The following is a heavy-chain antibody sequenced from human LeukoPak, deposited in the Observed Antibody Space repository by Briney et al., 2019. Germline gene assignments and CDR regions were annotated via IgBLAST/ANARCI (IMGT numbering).Heavy chain of an antibody. J-gene: IGHJ4*02. CDR1: GFTFRSYL. CDR2: INNDGSST. D-gene: IGHD2-21*01. V-gene: IGHV3-74*01. Sequence: GGSLRLSCAASGFTFRSYLMHWIRQAPGKGLVWVSRINNDGSSTNYADSVKGRFTISRDNAKNTVYLEMNSLRGEDTAVYYCVRDPPGEGVDYWGQGTLVAVSS. CDR3: VRDPPGEGVDY.